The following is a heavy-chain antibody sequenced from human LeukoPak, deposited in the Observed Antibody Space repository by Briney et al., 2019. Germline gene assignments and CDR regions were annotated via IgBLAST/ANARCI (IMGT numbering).Heavy chain of an antibody. Sequence: ASVTVSCKASGYTFTGYYMHWVRQAPGQGLEWMGWINPNSGGTNYAQKFQGRVTMTRDTSISTAYMELSRLRSDDTAVYYCARGGCSSTSCYDYFDYWGQGTLVTVSS. D-gene: IGHD2-2*01. CDR2: INPNSGGT. J-gene: IGHJ4*02. CDR1: GYTFTGYY. CDR3: ARGGCSSTSCYDYFDY. V-gene: IGHV1-2*02.